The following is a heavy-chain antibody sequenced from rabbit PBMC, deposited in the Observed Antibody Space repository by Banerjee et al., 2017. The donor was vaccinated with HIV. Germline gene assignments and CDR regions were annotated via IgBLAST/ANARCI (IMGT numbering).Heavy chain of an antibody. J-gene: IGHJ4*01. CDR1: GFSFSSSYW. V-gene: IGHV1S45*01. D-gene: IGHD1-1*01. CDR2: IYADSSGGT. CDR3: ARASSAYNEPRYLDL. Sequence: QEQLEESGGDLVKPEGSLTLTCTASGFSFSSSYWICWVRQAPGKGLEWIACIYADSSGGTYYASWAKGRFTISKTSSTTVTLQLNSLTAADTATYFCARASSAYNEPRYLDLWGQGTLVTVS.